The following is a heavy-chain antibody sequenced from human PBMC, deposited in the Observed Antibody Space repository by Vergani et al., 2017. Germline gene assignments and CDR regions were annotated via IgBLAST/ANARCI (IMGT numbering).Heavy chain of an antibody. D-gene: IGHD1-1*01. CDR2: IYYSGST. Sequence: QVQLQESGPGLVKPSETLSLTCTVSGGSISSYYWSWIRQPPGKGLEWIGYIYYSGSTKYNPSLKSRVTISVDTSKNQFSLKLSSVTAADTAVYYCARDRNGGGYYYGMDVWGQGTTVTVSS. CDR3: ARDRNGGGYYYGMDV. J-gene: IGHJ6*02. CDR1: GGSISSYY. V-gene: IGHV4-59*01.